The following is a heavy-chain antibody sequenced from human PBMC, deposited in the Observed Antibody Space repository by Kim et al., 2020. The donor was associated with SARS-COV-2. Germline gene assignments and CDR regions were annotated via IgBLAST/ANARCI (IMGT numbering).Heavy chain of an antibody. J-gene: IGHJ4*02. Sequence: ASVKVSCKASGYTFTSYAMNWVRQAPGQGLEWMGWINTNTGNPTYAQGFTGRFVFSLDTSVSTAYLQISSLKAEDTAVYYCARDAVGSSWYSWSQLGGGIDYWGQGTLVTVSS. V-gene: IGHV7-4-1*02. CDR3: ARDAVGSSWYSWSQLGGGIDY. CDR2: INTNTGNP. CDR1: GYTFTSYA. D-gene: IGHD6-13*01.